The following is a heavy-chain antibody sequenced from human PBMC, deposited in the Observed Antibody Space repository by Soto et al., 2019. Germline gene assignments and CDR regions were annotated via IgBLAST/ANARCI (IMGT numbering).Heavy chain of an antibody. Sequence: GESLKISCRTSGYRFTSYWIAWVRQMPGKGLEWMGIIFPSDSDTRYSPSFQGQVTISADRSTSTVFLQWASLKASDTAVYFCARKDKSGYFNWFDPWGQGTLVTVAS. CDR1: GYRFTSYW. CDR3: ARKDKSGYFNWFDP. CDR2: IFPSDSDT. D-gene: IGHD3-22*01. J-gene: IGHJ5*02. V-gene: IGHV5-51*01.